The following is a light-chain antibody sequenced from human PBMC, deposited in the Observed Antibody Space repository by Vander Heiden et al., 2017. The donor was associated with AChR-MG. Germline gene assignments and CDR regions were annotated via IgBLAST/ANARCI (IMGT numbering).Light chain of an antibody. CDR1: SSDIAIYDL. V-gene: IGLV2-14*03. CDR2: DVS. Sequence: QSALTQPASVSVSPGQSVTISCTGTSSDIAIYDLVSWYQQHPGKAPKLMILDVSKRPSGVSGRFSGSKSGNTASLTISGLQAEDEADYYCNSYRDDGTWVFGGGTKLTVL. J-gene: IGLJ3*02. CDR3: NSYRDDGTWV.